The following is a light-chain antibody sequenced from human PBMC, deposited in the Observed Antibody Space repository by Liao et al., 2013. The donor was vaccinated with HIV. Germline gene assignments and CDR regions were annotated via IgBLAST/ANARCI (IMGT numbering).Light chain of an antibody. CDR1: NLGNKF. CDR2: QDN. CDR3: QVWDRNTAI. Sequence: SYELTQPPSVSVSPGQTASISCSGDNLGNKFVSWHQQRPGQSPVLVIYQDNKRPSGIPERFSGSASGNTATLTISGTQAMDEADYFCQVWDRNTAIFGGGTKLTVL. V-gene: IGLV3-1*01. J-gene: IGLJ2*01.